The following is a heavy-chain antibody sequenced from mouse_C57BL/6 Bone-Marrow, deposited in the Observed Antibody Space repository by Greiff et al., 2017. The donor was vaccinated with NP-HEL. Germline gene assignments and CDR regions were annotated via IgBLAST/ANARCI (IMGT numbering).Heavy chain of an antibody. Sequence: EVKLMESEGGLVQPGSSMKLSCTASGFTFSDYYMAWVRQVPEKGLEWVANINYDGSSTYYLDSLKSRFIISRDNAKNILYLQMSSLKSEDTATYYCARGFITTVVDYFDYWGQGTTLTVSS. CDR3: ARGFITTVVDYFDY. D-gene: IGHD1-1*01. V-gene: IGHV5-16*01. CDR2: INYDGSST. J-gene: IGHJ2*01. CDR1: GFTFSDYY.